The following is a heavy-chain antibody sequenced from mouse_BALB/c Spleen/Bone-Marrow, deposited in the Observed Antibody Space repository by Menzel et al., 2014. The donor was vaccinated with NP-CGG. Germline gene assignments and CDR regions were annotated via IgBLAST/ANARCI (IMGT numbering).Heavy chain of an antibody. CDR3: ARDYYGSSFDY. V-gene: IGHV5-6-3*01. Sequence: DVKLVESGGGLVQPGGSLKLSCAASGFTFSSYGMSWVRQTPDKRLELVATINSNGGSTYYPDSVKGRFTISRDNAKNTLYLQMSSLKSEDTAMYYCARDYYGSSFDYWGQGTPLTVSS. D-gene: IGHD1-1*01. CDR2: INSNGGST. J-gene: IGHJ2*01. CDR1: GFTFSSYG.